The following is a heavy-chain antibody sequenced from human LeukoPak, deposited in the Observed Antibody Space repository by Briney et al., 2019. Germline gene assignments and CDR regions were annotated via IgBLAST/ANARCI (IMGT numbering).Heavy chain of an antibody. V-gene: IGHV3-30*04. J-gene: IGHJ6*02. CDR1: GFTFSSYS. Sequence: PGGSLRLSCAASGFTFSSYSMHWVRQAPGKGLEWVAVISYDGSNRYFADSVKGRFTISRDNSKNTLYLQMNSLRYEDTAVYYCARDPENIIVPAARRLYGLDVWGQGTTVTVSS. CDR2: ISYDGSNR. CDR3: ARDPENIIVPAARRLYGLDV. D-gene: IGHD2-2*01.